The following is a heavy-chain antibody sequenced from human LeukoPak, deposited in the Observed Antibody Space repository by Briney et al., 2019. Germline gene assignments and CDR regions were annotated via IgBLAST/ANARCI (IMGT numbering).Heavy chain of an antibody. CDR1: GGSISSGGYY. J-gene: IGHJ4*02. Sequence: SETLSLTCTVSGGSISSGGYYWSWIRQPPGKGLEWIGYIYHSGSTYYNPSLKSRVTISVGRSKNQFSLKLSSVTAADTAVYYCARDPYYYDSSGYSLWGQGTLVTVSS. CDR2: IYHSGST. V-gene: IGHV4-30-2*01. D-gene: IGHD3-22*01. CDR3: ARDPYYYDSSGYSL.